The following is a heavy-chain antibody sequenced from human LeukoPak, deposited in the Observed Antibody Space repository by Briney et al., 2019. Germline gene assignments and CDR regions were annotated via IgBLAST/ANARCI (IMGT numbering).Heavy chain of an antibody. V-gene: IGHV3-23*01. D-gene: IGHD1-26*01. CDR1: GFTFSSYA. Sequence: QPGGSLRLSCAASGFTFSSYAMSWVRQAPGKGLEWVSAISGSGGSTYYADSVKGRFTISRDNSKNALYLQMNSLRAEDTAVYYCAKVRELLSQSFDYWGQGTLVTVSS. CDR3: AKVRELLSQSFDY. CDR2: ISGSGGST. J-gene: IGHJ4*02.